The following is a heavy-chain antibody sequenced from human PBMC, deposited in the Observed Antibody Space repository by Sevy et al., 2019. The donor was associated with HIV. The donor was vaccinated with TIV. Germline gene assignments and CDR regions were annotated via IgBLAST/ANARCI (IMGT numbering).Heavy chain of an antibody. CDR3: STHAGIAAAGRVFDY. CDR2: IRNKADSYTT. CDR1: GFTFSDHY. D-gene: IGHD6-13*01. J-gene: IGHJ4*02. V-gene: IGHV3-72*01. Sequence: GGSLRLSCAASGFTFSDHYMEWVRQAPGKGLEWVGRIRNKADSYTTEYAASVKGRFTISRDDSKNSLYLLMNSLKTEDTAVYYCSTHAGIAAAGRVFDYWGQGTLVTVSS.